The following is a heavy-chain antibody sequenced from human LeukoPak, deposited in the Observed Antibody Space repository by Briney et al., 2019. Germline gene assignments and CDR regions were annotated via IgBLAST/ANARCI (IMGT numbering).Heavy chain of an antibody. V-gene: IGHV3-23*01. J-gene: IGHJ4*02. Sequence: GGSLRLSCAASGFTFSSYAMSWVRQAPGKGLEWVSYISGGGGSTYYADSVKVRFTISRDNTKDTLYLQLNSLRVEDTAVYYCAKGGDLKTTVSFVHYWGQGTRVTVSS. CDR3: AKGGDLKTTVSFVHY. CDR2: ISGGGGST. D-gene: IGHD4-17*01. CDR1: GFTFSSYA.